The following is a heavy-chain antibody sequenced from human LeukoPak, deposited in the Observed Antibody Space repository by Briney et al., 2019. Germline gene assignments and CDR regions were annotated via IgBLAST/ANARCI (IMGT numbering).Heavy chain of an antibody. CDR3: AKDRSSGPGY. CDR2: ISYEGSNK. D-gene: IGHD6-19*01. CDR1: GFTFSSYG. Sequence: PGGSLRLFCAASGFTFSSYGVHWVRQAPGKGLEGGAVISYEGSNKYYADSVKGRFTISRDNSKNTLYLQMNSLRAEDTAVYYCAKDRSSGPGYWGQGTLVTVSS. J-gene: IGHJ4*02. V-gene: IGHV3-30*18.